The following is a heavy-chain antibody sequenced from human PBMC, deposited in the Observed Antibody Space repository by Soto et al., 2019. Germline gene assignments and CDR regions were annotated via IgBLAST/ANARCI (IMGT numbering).Heavy chain of an antibody. Sequence: GASVKVSCKASGGSFSTYGINWVRLAPGQGFEWMGGIIPKFGTTNYAQKFQGRVTITADESTNTAYMELNYLRSEDTAVYFCARELDPYYGGNSLSLDYWGQGTLVTVSS. D-gene: IGHD4-17*01. CDR1: GGSFSTYG. V-gene: IGHV1-69*13. CDR2: IIPKFGTT. J-gene: IGHJ4*02. CDR3: ARELDPYYGGNSLSLDY.